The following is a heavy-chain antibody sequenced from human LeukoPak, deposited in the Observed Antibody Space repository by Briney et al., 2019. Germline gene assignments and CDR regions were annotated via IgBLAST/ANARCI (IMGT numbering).Heavy chain of an antibody. Sequence: GESLKISCKGSGYSFTSYWIGWVRQMPGKGLEWMGIIYPGGSDTRYSPSFQGQVTISADKSISTAYLQWSSLKASDAAMYYCARRGRGYDSSGYLPYDAFDIWGQGTMVTVSS. J-gene: IGHJ3*02. CDR3: ARRGRGYDSSGYLPYDAFDI. CDR2: IYPGGSDT. D-gene: IGHD3-22*01. V-gene: IGHV5-51*01. CDR1: GYSFTSYW.